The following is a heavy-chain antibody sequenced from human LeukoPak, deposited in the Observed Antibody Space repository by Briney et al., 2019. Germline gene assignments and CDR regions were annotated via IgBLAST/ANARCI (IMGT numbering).Heavy chain of an antibody. Sequence: GGSLRLSCAASGFTFRRYAMSWVRQAPGKGLEWASAISGSSGSTYDADSVKGRFTISRDNSKNTLYLQMNSLRAEDTAVYYCASPNSGWLPFDYWGQGTLVTVSS. CDR1: GFTFRRYA. D-gene: IGHD6-19*01. CDR3: ASPNSGWLPFDY. J-gene: IGHJ4*02. CDR2: ISGSSGST. V-gene: IGHV3-23*01.